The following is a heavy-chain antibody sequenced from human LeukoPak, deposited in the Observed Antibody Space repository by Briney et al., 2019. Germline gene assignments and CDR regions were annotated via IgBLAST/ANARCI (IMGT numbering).Heavy chain of an antibody. D-gene: IGHD3-22*01. CDR2: IRYDGRDK. Sequence: GGSLRLSCAASGFIFTDYGMHWVRQAPAKGLEWLTFIRYDGRDKYYADSVKGRFTISRDNSKNTLYLQMNSLTSEDTAVYYCAYDDSSGYYYEDQYFQHWGQGTLVTVSS. CDR1: GFIFTDYG. CDR3: AYDDSSGYYYEDQYFQH. V-gene: IGHV3-30*02. J-gene: IGHJ1*01.